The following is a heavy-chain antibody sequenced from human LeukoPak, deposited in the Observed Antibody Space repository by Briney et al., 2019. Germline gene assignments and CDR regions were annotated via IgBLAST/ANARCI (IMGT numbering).Heavy chain of an antibody. J-gene: IGHJ3*02. D-gene: IGHD3-10*01. Sequence: GSLRLSCAASGFTFSSYGMHWVRQAPGKGLEWVAFIRYDGSNKYYADSVKGRFTISRDNSKNTLYLQMNSLRAEDTAVYYCAKGVLWFGTDDAFDIWGQGTMVTVSS. V-gene: IGHV3-30*02. CDR3: AKGVLWFGTDDAFDI. CDR1: GFTFSSYG. CDR2: IRYDGSNK.